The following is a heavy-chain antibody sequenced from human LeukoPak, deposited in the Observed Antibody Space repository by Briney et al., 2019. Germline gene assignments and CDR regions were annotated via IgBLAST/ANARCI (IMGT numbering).Heavy chain of an antibody. V-gene: IGHV3-23*01. D-gene: IGHD1-7*01. J-gene: IGHJ3*02. CDR1: GGSISSYY. CDR3: ATEPRWELYSFDI. CDR2: IRVSDGAR. Sequence: ETLSLTCTVSGGSISSYYWSWVRQAPGKGLEWVSSIRVSDGARFYADSVKGRFTTSRDNPKNTLFLQMNSLRAEDTAAYYCATEPRWELYSFDIWGQGTMVTVSS.